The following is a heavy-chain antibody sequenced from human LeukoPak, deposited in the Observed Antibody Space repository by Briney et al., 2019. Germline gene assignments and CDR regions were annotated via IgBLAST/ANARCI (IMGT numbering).Heavy chain of an antibody. CDR1: GFTFSSYP. D-gene: IGHD2-2*01. CDR2: ISNGGGTT. CDR3: AARPLMPPRFDY. Sequence: PGGSLRLSCAASGFTFSSYPTSWVRQAPGKGLEWVSAISNGGGTTYYADSVKGRFTISRDNSKSTLYLQMNSLRAEDTAIYYCAARPLMPPRFDYWGQGTLVTVSS. V-gene: IGHV3-23*01. J-gene: IGHJ4*02.